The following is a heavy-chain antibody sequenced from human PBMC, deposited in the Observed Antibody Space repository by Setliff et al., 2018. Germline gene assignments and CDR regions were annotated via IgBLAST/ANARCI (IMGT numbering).Heavy chain of an antibody. CDR1: GGSFSGYY. Sequence: PSETLSLTCAVYGGSFSGYYWSWIRQAPGKGLEWIGYIYYGGSTNYNPSLKSRVTISVDTSKNQFPLKPSSVTAEDTAVYYCARVGGSGGNYWGQGTLVTVSS. CDR3: ARVGGSGGNY. D-gene: IGHD3-10*01. V-gene: IGHV4-59*01. J-gene: IGHJ4*02. CDR2: IYYGGST.